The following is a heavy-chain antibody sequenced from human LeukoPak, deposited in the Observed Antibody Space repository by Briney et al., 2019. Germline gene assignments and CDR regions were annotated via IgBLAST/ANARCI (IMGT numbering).Heavy chain of an antibody. CDR2: ISYDGSNK. J-gene: IGHJ6*02. V-gene: IGHV3-30*18. Sequence: GGSLRLSCAASGFTFSSYGMHWVHQAPGKGLEWVAVISYDGSNKYYADSVKGRFTISRDNSKNTLYPQMNSLRAEDTAVYYCAKDKLRGYSYGYYYYYYYGMDVWGQGTTVTVSS. CDR1: GFTFSSYG. D-gene: IGHD5-18*01. CDR3: AKDKLRGYSYGYYYYYYYGMDV.